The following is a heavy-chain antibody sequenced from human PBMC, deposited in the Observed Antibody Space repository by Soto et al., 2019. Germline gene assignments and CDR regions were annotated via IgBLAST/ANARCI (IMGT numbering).Heavy chain of an antibody. V-gene: IGHV3-9*01. CDR1: GFTFDSYA. J-gene: IGHJ4*02. D-gene: IGHD6-19*01. Sequence: EVQLVESGGGLVQPGRSLRLYCVASGFTFDSYAMPWVRQAPGKGLEWVSGISWNSGSIGYEDSVKGRFTISRDNAQNSLYLEMNRLRFEYTAFYYCVKDIHEQWLVSHFEYWGQGALVTVSS. CDR2: ISWNSGSI. CDR3: VKDIHEQWLVSHFEY.